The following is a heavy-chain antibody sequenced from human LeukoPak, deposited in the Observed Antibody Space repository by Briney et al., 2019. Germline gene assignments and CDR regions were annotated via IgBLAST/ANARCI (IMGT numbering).Heavy chain of an antibody. CDR1: GFTFSSYG. CDR3: ARGVAVAGYIDY. Sequence: GGTLRLSCEASGFTFSSYGMSWVRQAPGKGLEWVSGISGSDGSTNYADSVKGRFTISRENSKNTLYLQMNSLRAEDTAVYYCARGVAVAGYIDYWGQGTLVTVSS. V-gene: IGHV3-23*01. CDR2: ISGSDGST. D-gene: IGHD6-19*01. J-gene: IGHJ4*02.